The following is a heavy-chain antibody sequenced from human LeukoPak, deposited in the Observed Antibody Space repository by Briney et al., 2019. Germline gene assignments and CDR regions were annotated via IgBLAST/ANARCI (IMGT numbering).Heavy chain of an antibody. J-gene: IGHJ3*02. CDR2: IIPIFGTA. V-gene: IGHV1-69*13. D-gene: IGHD3-3*01. CDR3: VRAWERDDTIFGVVTLQDAFDI. CDR1: GGTFSSYA. Sequence: SVKVSCKASGGTFSSYAISWVRQAPGQGLEWMGGIIPIFGTANYAQKFQGRVTITADESTSTAYMELSSLRSEDTAVYYCVRAWERDDTIFGVVTLQDAFDIWGQGTMVTVSS.